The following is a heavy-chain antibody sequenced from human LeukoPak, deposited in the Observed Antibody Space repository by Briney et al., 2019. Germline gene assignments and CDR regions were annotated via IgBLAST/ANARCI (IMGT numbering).Heavy chain of an antibody. CDR3: ARDLGAQLERQAFDI. Sequence: SETLSLTCTVSGGSISSYYWSWIRQPAGKGLEWIGRIYTSGSTNYNPSLKSRVTMSVDTSKNQFSLKLSSVTAADTAVYYSARDLGAQLERQAFDIWGQGTMVTVSS. D-gene: IGHD1-1*01. J-gene: IGHJ3*02. CDR1: GGSISSYY. CDR2: IYTSGST. V-gene: IGHV4-4*07.